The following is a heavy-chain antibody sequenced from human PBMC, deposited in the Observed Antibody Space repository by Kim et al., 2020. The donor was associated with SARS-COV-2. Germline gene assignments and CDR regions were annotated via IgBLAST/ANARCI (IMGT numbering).Heavy chain of an antibody. Sequence: GGSLRLSCTVSGLSFTDAWMSCVRQAPGKGLEWLGRSRGGGGATDYAAPVKGRFSISRDDSKEKMYLQMDSLKSEDTAVYYCNWNHDVYYGMRVWGQGTTVTVSS. J-gene: IGHJ6*02. CDR2: SRGGGGAT. CDR3: NWNHDVYYGMRV. D-gene: IGHD1-1*01. CDR1: GLSFTDAW. V-gene: IGHV3-15*01.